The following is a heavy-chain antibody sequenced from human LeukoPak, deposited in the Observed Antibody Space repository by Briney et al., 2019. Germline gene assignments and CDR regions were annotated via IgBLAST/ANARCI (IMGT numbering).Heavy chain of an antibody. CDR2: IYTSGST. CDR1: GGSISSYY. Sequence: SSETLSLTCTVSGGSISSYYWSWIRQPAGKGLEWIGRIYTSGSTSYNSSLKSRVTMSVDTSKNQFSLKLSSVTAADTAVYFCAKQAYCSGTNCYGFDYWGRGTMVAVSS. CDR3: AKQAYCSGTNCYGFDY. D-gene: IGHD2-2*01. V-gene: IGHV4-4*07. J-gene: IGHJ4*02.